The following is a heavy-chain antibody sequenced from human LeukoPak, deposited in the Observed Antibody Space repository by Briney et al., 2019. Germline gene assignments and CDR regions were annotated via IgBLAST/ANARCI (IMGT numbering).Heavy chain of an antibody. CDR1: GGSFSGYY. CDR2: INHSGST. CDR3: AIAVAGYFDY. Sequence: SETLSLACAVYGGSFSGYYWSWIRQPPGKGLEWIGEINHSGSTNYNPSLKSRVTISVDTSKNQFSLKLSSATAADTAVYYCAIAVAGYFDYWGQGTLVTVSS. D-gene: IGHD6-19*01. J-gene: IGHJ4*02. V-gene: IGHV4-34*01.